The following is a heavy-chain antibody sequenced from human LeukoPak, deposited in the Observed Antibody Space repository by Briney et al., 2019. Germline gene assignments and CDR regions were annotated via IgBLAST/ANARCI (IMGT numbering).Heavy chain of an antibody. CDR1: GFTFSSYA. D-gene: IGHD2-8*01. CDR3: TKSSGPAVSYYFVY. J-gene: IGHJ4*02. CDR2: ISGGAGIT. Sequence: GGSLRLSCAASGFTFSSYAMNWVRQAPGKGLEWVSTISGGAGITYYAYYTDSVKGRFTISRDNSKNTLYLQLNSLRAEDTAVYYCTKSSGPAVSYYFVYWGQGTLVTVSS. V-gene: IGHV3-23*01.